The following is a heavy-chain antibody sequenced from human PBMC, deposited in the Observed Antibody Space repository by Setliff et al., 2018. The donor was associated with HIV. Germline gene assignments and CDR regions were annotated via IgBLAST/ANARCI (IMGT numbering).Heavy chain of an antibody. D-gene: IGHD1-20*01. J-gene: IGHJ6*03. Sequence: PSETLSLTCTVSGYSISSRYYWGWIRQSPGKGLEWIGSIYHSGSTQYNPSLKSRVTMSVDTSKNQFSLKLSSVTAADTAVYYCARGIGTRYNYYMDVWGKGTTVTVSS. CDR1: GYSISSRYY. V-gene: IGHV4-38-2*02. CDR3: ARGIGTRYNYYMDV. CDR2: IYHSGST.